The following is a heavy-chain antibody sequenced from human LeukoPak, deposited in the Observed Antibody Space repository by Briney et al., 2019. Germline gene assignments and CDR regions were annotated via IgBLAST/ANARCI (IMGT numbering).Heavy chain of an antibody. V-gene: IGHV3-33*01. Sequence: GRSLRLSCAASGFTFSNYDMHWVRQALGKGLEWVAVIWYDGGIKYCGDSVKGRFTIYRDNAKNSLYLQMNSLRDEDTAVYYCARVAFTTDPDYWGQGTLVTVSS. CDR3: ARVAFTTDPDY. D-gene: IGHD3-22*01. J-gene: IGHJ4*02. CDR2: IWYDGGIK. CDR1: GFTFSNYD.